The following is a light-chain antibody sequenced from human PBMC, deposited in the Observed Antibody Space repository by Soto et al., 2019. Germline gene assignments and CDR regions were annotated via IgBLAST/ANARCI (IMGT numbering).Light chain of an antibody. Sequence: VVLTQSPGTLSLSPGERATLSCRASQSVSSSYLAWYQQKPGQAPRLLIYGASSRATGIPDRFSGSGSGTDFTLTISRLEPEDFAVYDCQYYGTSGYTFGQGTKLEIK. J-gene: IGKJ2*01. V-gene: IGKV3-20*01. CDR1: QSVSSSY. CDR2: GAS. CDR3: QYYGTSGYT.